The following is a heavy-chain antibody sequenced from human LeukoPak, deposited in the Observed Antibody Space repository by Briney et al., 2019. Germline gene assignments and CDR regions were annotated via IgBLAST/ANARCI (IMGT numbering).Heavy chain of an antibody. V-gene: IGHV4-38-2*02. CDR1: GYSISSGYY. CDR2: IYHSGST. D-gene: IGHD3-10*01. CDR3: APEVVRGVGWFDP. J-gene: IGHJ5*02. Sequence: SETLSLTCTVSGYSISSGYYWGWIRQPPGKGLEWIGSIYHSGSTYYNPSLKSRVTISVDTSKNQFPLKLSSVTAADTAVYYCAPEVVRGVGWFDPWGQGTLVTVSS.